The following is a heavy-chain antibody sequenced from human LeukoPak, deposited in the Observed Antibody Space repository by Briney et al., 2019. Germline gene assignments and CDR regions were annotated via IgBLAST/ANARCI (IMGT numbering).Heavy chain of an antibody. Sequence: GGSLRLSCAASGFTFSSYAMSWVRQAPGKGLEWASAISGSGGSTYYADSVKGRFTISRDNSKNTLYLQMNSLRAEDTAVYYCARLYGSGSYPPLYNWFDPWGQGTLVTVSS. CDR2: ISGSGGST. D-gene: IGHD3-10*01. CDR1: GFTFSSYA. CDR3: ARLYGSGSYPPLYNWFDP. J-gene: IGHJ5*02. V-gene: IGHV3-23*01.